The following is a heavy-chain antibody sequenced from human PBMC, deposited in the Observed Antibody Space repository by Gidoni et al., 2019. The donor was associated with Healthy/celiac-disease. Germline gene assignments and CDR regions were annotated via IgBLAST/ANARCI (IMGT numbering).Heavy chain of an antibody. Sequence: VHLVQSGAEVKKPGASVKFSCKVSGYTLTALSMHWVRQAPGKGLEWMGGFDPEDDETIYAQKCQCRVTMTEDTSTDTAYMELSSLRSEDTAVYYCATVKPIVVPAASWFDPWGQGTLVTVSS. J-gene: IGHJ5*02. CDR1: GYTLTALS. CDR2: FDPEDDET. CDR3: ATVKPIVVPAASWFDP. V-gene: IGHV1-24*01. D-gene: IGHD2-2*01.